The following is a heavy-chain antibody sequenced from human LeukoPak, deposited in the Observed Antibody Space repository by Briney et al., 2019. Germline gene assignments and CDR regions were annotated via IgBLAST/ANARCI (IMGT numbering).Heavy chain of an antibody. CDR3: ARSTMTTVTTQEFDY. D-gene: IGHD4-17*01. Sequence: ASVKVSCKASGYTFTSYYMHWVRQAPGQGLEWMGRINPNSGGTNYAQKFQGRVTMTRDTSISTAYMELSRLRSDDTAVYYCARSTMTTVTTQEFDYWGQGTLVTVSS. CDR2: INPNSGGT. CDR1: GYTFTSYY. J-gene: IGHJ4*02. V-gene: IGHV1-2*06.